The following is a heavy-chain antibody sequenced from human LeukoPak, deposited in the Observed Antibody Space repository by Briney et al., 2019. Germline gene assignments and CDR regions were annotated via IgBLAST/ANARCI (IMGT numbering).Heavy chain of an antibody. V-gene: IGHV3-7*01. CDR3: ATNWVSEY. CDR2: IKQDGSEE. CDR1: GFTFSSYW. J-gene: IGHJ4*02. Sequence: GGSLRLSCAVSGFTFSSYWMSWARQAPGKGLEWLANIKQDGSEENYVDSVRGRFTISRDNAKNSLYLQMNSLRVEDTAMYYRATNWVSEYWGRGTLVTVSS. D-gene: IGHD3-16*01.